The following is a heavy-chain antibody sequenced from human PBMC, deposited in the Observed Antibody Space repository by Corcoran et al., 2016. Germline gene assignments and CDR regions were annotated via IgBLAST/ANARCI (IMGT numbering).Heavy chain of an antibody. V-gene: IGHV3-7*03. CDR1: GFTFSSHW. J-gene: IGHJ3*01. D-gene: IGHD3-10*02. CDR2: INQDGNTK. CDR3: ARDVFGGAHDR. Sequence: EVQLVESGGGLVQPGGSLRLSCAASGFTFSSHWVAWFRQTPGKGLEWLANINQDGNTKNYMDSVKGRFTVSRDNGKNSLYLQMNSLRAEDTALYLCARDVFGGAHDRWGQGTMVTVST.